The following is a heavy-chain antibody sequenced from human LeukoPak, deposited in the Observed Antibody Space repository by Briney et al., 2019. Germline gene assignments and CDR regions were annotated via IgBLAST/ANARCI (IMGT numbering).Heavy chain of an antibody. D-gene: IGHD2-2*01. Sequence: SETLSLTCAVYGGSFSGYYWSWIRQPPGKGLEWIGEINHSGSTNYNPSLTSRVTISVDTSRNQFSLKLSSVTAADTAVYYCARGDIVVVPAAPSPSKRRNTAMPRRGAFDIWGQGTMVTVSS. J-gene: IGHJ3*02. CDR1: GGSFSGYY. V-gene: IGHV4-34*01. CDR3: ARGDIVVVPAAPSPSKRRNTAMPRRGAFDI. CDR2: INHSGST.